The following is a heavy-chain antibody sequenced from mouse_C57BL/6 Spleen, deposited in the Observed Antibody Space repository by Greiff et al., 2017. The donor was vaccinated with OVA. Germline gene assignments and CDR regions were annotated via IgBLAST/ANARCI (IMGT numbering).Heavy chain of an antibody. Sequence: EVKLLESGPGLVKPSQSLSLTCSVPGYSITSGYYWNWIRQFPGNKLEWMGYISYDGSNNYNPSLKNRISITRDTSKNQFFLKLNSVTTEDTATYYCARPYSNYGYFDVWGTGTTVTVSS. V-gene: IGHV3-6*01. CDR1: GYSITSGYY. J-gene: IGHJ1*03. D-gene: IGHD2-5*01. CDR3: ARPYSNYGYFDV. CDR2: ISYDGSN.